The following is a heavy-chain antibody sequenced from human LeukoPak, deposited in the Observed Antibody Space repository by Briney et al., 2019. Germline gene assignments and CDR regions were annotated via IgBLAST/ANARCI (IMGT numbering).Heavy chain of an antibody. CDR1: GFTFSRYA. CDR3: PKDRSGWYLDY. D-gene: IGHD6-19*01. CDR2: ISGSGGST. Sequence: PGGSLRLSCAASGFTFSRYAMSWLRQAPGKGLEWVSAISGSGGSTYYADSVKGRFTISRDNSKNTLYLQMNSLRAEDTAVYYCPKDRSGWYLDYWGQGTLVTVSS. V-gene: IGHV3-23*01. J-gene: IGHJ4*02.